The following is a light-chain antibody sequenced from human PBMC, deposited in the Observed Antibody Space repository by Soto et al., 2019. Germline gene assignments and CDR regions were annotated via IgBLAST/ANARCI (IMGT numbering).Light chain of an antibody. V-gene: IGKV3-20*01. CDR3: QQYGSSPYT. Sequence: ENVLTQSPGTLSLSPGERATLSCRASQSVRSSYLSWYQQKPGQAPRLLIYGASRRATGIPDRFSASGSGTDFILTISRLEPEDFAVYFCQQYGSSPYTFGQGTKLEFK. J-gene: IGKJ2*01. CDR1: QSVRSSY. CDR2: GAS.